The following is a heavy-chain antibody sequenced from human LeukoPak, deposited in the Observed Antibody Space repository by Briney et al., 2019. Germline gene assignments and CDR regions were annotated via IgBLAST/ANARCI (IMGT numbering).Heavy chain of an antibody. CDR2: ISSSGSTI. V-gene: IGHV3-11*04. Sequence: SGGSLRLSCAASGFTFSDYYMSWIRQAPGKGLEWVSYISSSGSTIYYADSVKGRFTISRDNSKNTLYLQMNSLRAEDTAVYYCARDKRVNGYEYYFDYWGQGTLVTVSS. CDR1: GFTFSDYY. J-gene: IGHJ4*02. D-gene: IGHD3-9*01. CDR3: ARDKRVNGYEYYFDY.